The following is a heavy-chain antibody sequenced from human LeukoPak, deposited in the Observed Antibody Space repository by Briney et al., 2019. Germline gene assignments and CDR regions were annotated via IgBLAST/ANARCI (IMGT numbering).Heavy chain of an antibody. CDR2: IWYDGSNK. J-gene: IGHJ3*02. D-gene: IGHD2-15*01. V-gene: IGHV3-33*01. CDR3: ARGQTDIVVVVAALNDAFDI. Sequence: GGSLRLSCAASGFTFSSYGMHWVRQAPGKGLEWVAVIWYDGSNKYYADSVKGRFTISRDNSKNTLYLQMNSLRAEDTAVYYCARGQTDIVVVVAALNDAFDIWGQGTMVTASS. CDR1: GFTFSSYG.